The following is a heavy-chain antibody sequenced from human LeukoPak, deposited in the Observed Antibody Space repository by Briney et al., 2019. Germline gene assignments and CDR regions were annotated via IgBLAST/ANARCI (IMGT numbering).Heavy chain of an antibody. CDR3: ARRTVVPAAEYER. CDR1: GFTFSSYW. CDR2: IKQDGSEE. Sequence: GGSLRLSCAASGFTFSSYWMSWVRQAPGKGLEWVANIKQDGSEEYYVDSVKGRFTISRDNAKNSLYLQMNSLRAEDTAVYYCARRTVVPAAEYERWGQGTLVTVSS. V-gene: IGHV3-7*01. J-gene: IGHJ4*02. D-gene: IGHD2-2*01.